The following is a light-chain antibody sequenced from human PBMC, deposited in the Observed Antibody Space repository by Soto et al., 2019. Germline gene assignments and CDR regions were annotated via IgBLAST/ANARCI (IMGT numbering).Light chain of an antibody. CDR3: QQNHSPPPIT. Sequence: DIQMTQSPSSLSASVGDRVTITCRASQSITRFLNWYQQKPGKAPKLLIYAASSLESGVPSRFSGSGFGTDFTLTISTLQPEDFATYYCQQNHSPPPITFGKGTRLEIK. CDR1: QSITRF. J-gene: IGKJ5*01. CDR2: AAS. V-gene: IGKV1-39*01.